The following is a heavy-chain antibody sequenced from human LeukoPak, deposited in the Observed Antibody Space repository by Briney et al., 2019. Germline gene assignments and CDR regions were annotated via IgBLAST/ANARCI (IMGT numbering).Heavy chain of an antibody. CDR3: ARDGLGSGERPVDYGMDV. V-gene: IGHV1-69*13. CDR2: IIPIFGTA. CDR1: GGTFSSYA. D-gene: IGHD2-15*01. J-gene: IGHJ6*02. Sequence: SVTVSCTASGGTFSSYAISWVRQAPGQGLEWMGGIIPIFGTANYAQKFQGRVTITADESTSTAYMEPSSLRSEDTAVYYCARDGLGSGERPVDYGMDVWGQGTTVTVSS.